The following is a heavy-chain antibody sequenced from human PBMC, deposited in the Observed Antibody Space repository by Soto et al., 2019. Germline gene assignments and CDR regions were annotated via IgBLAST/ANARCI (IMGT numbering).Heavy chain of an antibody. CDR1: GGTFSSYA. V-gene: IGHV1-69*01. CDR3: ARSQGSSTCLEIYYYYYYGMDV. D-gene: IGHD2-2*01. CDR2: IIPISGTA. Sequence: QVQLVQSGAEVKKPGSSVKVSCTASGGTFSSYAISWVRQAPGQGLEWMGGIIPISGTANYAQKFQGRVTITADESTSTASMELSSLRSEDTAVYYCARSQGSSTCLEIYYYYYYGMDVWGQGTTVTVSS. J-gene: IGHJ6*02.